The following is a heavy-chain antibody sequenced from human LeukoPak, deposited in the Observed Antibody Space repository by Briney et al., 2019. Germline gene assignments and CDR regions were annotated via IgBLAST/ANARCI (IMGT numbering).Heavy chain of an antibody. CDR2: ISDSGSTI. J-gene: IGHJ4*02. V-gene: IGHV3-48*03. CDR1: GFXFSSYE. D-gene: IGHD4-17*01. CDR3: ARGMTTVTKSLDY. Sequence: GGSLRLSCAASGFXFSSYEINWVRQAPGKGLEWVSYISDSGSTIYYSDSVKGRFAISRDNAKNSLYLQMNSLRAEDTAVYYCARGMTTVTKSLDYWGQGTLVTVSS.